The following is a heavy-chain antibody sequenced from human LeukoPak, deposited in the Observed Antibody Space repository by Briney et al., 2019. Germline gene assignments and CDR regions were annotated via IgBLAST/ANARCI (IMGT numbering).Heavy chain of an antibody. CDR3: ARYHDFRGWEGPFGFVY. Sequence: SETLSLTCTVSGGSISSYYWGWLGQPPGKGLEWIGYIYYSGSTNYHPPLKSRVTISVDTSKNQFSLKLSSVTDAHTAVYYCARYHDFRGWEGPFGFVYWGQGTLVTVSS. J-gene: IGHJ4*02. CDR1: GGSISSYY. V-gene: IGHV4-59*08. D-gene: IGHD1-26*01. CDR2: IYYSGST.